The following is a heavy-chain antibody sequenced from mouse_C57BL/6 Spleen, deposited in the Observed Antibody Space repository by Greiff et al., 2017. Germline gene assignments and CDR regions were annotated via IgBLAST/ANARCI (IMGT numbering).Heavy chain of an antibody. CDR3: ARHRGTGTSYWYFDV. Sequence: EVHLVESGGDLVKPGGSLKLSCAASGFTFSSYGMSWVRQTPDKRLEWVATISSGGSYTYYPDSVKGRFTISRDNAKNTLYLQMSSLKSEDTAMYYCARHRGTGTSYWYFDVWGTGTTVTVSS. CDR2: ISSGGSYT. J-gene: IGHJ1*03. D-gene: IGHD4-1*01. V-gene: IGHV5-6*01. CDR1: GFTFSSYG.